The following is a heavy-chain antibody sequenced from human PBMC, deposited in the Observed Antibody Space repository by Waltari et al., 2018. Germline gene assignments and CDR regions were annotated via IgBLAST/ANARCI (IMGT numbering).Heavy chain of an antibody. CDR2: STHSGST. CDR1: GGSFSGYY. D-gene: IGHD5-12*01. J-gene: IGHJ5*02. V-gene: IGHV4-34*01. Sequence: QVQLQQWGAGQLKPSETLSLTCAVYGGSFSGYYWSWIRQPPGKGLEWIGESTHSGSTNSSPSLKRRVTISVDTSKTQFSLKLSSVTAADTAVYYCARHGYSGYVRGFDPWGQGTLVTVSS. CDR3: ARHGYSGYVRGFDP.